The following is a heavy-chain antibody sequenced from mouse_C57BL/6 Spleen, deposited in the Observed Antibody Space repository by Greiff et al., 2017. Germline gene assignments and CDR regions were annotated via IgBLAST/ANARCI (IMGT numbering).Heavy chain of an antibody. CDR2: IDPENGDT. J-gene: IGHJ3*01. V-gene: IGHV14-4*01. CDR1: GFNIKDDY. CDR3: TTTVPLEAY. D-gene: IGHD1-1*01. Sequence: VQLKESGAELVRPGASVKLSCTASGFNIKDDYMHWVKQRPEQGLEWIGWIDPENGDTEYASKFQGKATITADTSSNTAYLQLSSLTSEDTAVYYCTTTVPLEAYWGQGTLVTVSA.